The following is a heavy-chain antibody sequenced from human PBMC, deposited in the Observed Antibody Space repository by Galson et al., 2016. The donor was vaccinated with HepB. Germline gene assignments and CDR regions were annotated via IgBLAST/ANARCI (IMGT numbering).Heavy chain of an antibody. CDR3: ARENDGHILGTSPRFDS. V-gene: IGHV1-2*02. D-gene: IGHD5-12*01. CDR1: GYTFTDFY. Sequence: SVKVSCKASGYTFTDFYLHWIRQVPGQGLEWMGWINPKTGGTDIEHKFQRRVTLTRDMSISTVYMELSGLRSDDTAVDYCARENDGHILGTSPRFDSWGQGTLVSVSS. J-gene: IGHJ4*02. CDR2: INPKTGGT.